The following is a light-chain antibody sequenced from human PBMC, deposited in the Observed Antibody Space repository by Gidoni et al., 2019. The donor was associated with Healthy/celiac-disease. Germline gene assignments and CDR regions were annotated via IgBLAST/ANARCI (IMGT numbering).Light chain of an antibody. CDR2: DDS. J-gene: IGLJ2*01. V-gene: IGLV3-21*02. Sequence: SYARPQPPAVSVAPGQTARITCGGNNIGSKRVHWYQQKPGQAPVLVVYDDSDRPSGIPERFSGSNSGNTATLTISRVEAGDEADYYCQVWDSSSDHVVFGGGTKLTVL. CDR1: NIGSKR. CDR3: QVWDSSSDHVV.